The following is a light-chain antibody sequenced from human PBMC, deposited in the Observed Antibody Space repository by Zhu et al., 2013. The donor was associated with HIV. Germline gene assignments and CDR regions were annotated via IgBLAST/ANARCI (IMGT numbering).Light chain of an antibody. Sequence: DIQMTQSPSSLSASVGDRVTITCRPSQSINTYLSWYQQKPGKAPKVLIYGASSLDSGVPSRFSGSGSGTEFTLTVSSLQPDDFATYYCQQYQSYPITFGQGTRLESK. CDR3: QQYQSYPIT. J-gene: IGKJ5*01. V-gene: IGKV1-39*01. CDR2: GAS. CDR1: QSINTY.